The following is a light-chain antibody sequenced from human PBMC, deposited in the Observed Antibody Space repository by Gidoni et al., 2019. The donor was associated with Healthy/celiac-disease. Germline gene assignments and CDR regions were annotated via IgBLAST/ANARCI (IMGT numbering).Light chain of an antibody. CDR2: AAS. Sequence: DIQVTQSPSSLSASVGDRVTITCRASQSISSYLNWYQQKPGKDPKLLIYAASSLQSGVPSRFSGSGSGTDFTLTISSLQPEDFATYYCQQSYSTPLTFXGXTKVEIK. J-gene: IGKJ4*01. CDR3: QQSYSTPLT. V-gene: IGKV1-39*01. CDR1: QSISSY.